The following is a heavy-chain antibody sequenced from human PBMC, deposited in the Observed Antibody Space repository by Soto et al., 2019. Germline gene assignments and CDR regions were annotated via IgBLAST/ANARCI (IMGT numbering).Heavy chain of an antibody. CDR2: IIPILGIA. CDR1: GGTFSSYT. CDR3: ARDGHRGYDLRFDY. J-gene: IGHJ4*02. D-gene: IGHD5-12*01. V-gene: IGHV1-69*08. Sequence: QVQLVQSGAEVKKPGSSVKVSCKASGGTFSSYTISWVRQSPGQGLEWMGRIIPILGIANYAQKFQGRVTITADKSTSTAYMELSSLRSEDTAVYYCARDGHRGYDLRFDYWGQGNLVTVSS.